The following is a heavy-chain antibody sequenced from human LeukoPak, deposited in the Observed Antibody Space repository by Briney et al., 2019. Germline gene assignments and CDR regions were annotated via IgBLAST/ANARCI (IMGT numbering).Heavy chain of an antibody. CDR1: GFTFSSYW. V-gene: IGHV3-7*03. J-gene: IGHJ4*02. CDR3: ARVLRGYDILTGYSANDY. Sequence: GGSLRLSCAASGFTFSSYWMSWVRQAPGKGLEWVANIKQDGSEKYYVDSVKGRFTISRDNAKNSLYLQMNSLRAEDTAVYYCARVLRGYDILTGYSANDYWGQGTLVTVSS. D-gene: IGHD3-9*01. CDR2: IKQDGSEK.